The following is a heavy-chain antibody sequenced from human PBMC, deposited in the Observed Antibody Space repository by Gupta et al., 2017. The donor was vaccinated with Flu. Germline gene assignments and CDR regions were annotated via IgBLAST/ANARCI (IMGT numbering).Heavy chain of an antibody. CDR3: ARHGSIEMWGRFDN. J-gene: IGHJ4*02. CDR2: IKSKTYGGTT. CDR1: GFTFGDRA. Sequence: EVQLVESGGGLVQPGRSLRLSCTASGFTFGDRAMSWVRQAPRKGLEWVGFIKSKTYGGTTECATSVGGRFTIARDDSRSTAYLQMNSLETEDTAIYYCARHGSIEMWGRFDNGGQGTLVTVSS. V-gene: IGHV3-49*04. D-gene: IGHD5-24*01.